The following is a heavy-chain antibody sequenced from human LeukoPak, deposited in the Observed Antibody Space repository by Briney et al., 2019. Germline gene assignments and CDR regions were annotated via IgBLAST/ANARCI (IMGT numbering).Heavy chain of an antibody. CDR1: GFTFSSDA. J-gene: IGHJ4*02. CDR2: ISGSGGST. V-gene: IGHV3-23*01. D-gene: IGHD6-19*01. Sequence: PGGSLRLSCAASGFTFSSDAMSWVRQAPGKGLEWVSAISGSGGSTYYADSVKGRFTISRDNSKNPLYLHMNSLRAEDTAVYYCAKSGIVVAGNGGYWGQGTLVTVSS. CDR3: AKSGIVVAGNGGY.